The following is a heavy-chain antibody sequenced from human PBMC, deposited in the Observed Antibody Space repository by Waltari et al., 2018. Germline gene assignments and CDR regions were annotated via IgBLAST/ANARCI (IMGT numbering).Heavy chain of an antibody. CDR1: GGSIRSGSYY. CDR3: ARVPFYCTNGVCYYYFDY. V-gene: IGHV4-61*02. J-gene: IGHJ4*02. CDR2: IYTSGST. D-gene: IGHD2-8*01. Sequence: QVQLQESGPGLVKPSQTLSLTCTVSGGSIRSGSYYWSWIRQPAGKGLEWIGRIYTSGSTNYNPSLKSRVTISVDTSKNQFSLKLSSVTAADTAVYYCARVPFYCTNGVCYYYFDYWGQGTLVTVSS.